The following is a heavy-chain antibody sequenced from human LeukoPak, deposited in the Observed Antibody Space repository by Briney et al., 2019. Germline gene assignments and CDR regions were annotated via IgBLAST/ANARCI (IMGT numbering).Heavy chain of an antibody. CDR3: ARDRYYDFWSGYYMAETSYNWFDP. V-gene: IGHV3-7*01. CDR2: IKQDGSEK. CDR1: GFTFSSYW. J-gene: IGHJ5*02. Sequence: GGSVRLSCAASGFTFSSYWMSWVRQAPGKGLEWVANIKQDGSEKYYVDSVKGRFTISRDNAKNSLYLQMNSLRAEDTAVYYCARDRYYDFWSGYYMAETSYNWFDPWGQGTLVSVSS. D-gene: IGHD3-3*01.